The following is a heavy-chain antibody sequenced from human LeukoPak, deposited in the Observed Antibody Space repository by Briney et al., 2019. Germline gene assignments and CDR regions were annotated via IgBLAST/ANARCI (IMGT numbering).Heavy chain of an antibody. Sequence: PGGSLRLSCAASGFTVSVNYMNWVRQAPGKGLEWVSYIGPTGSNIYYADSVKGRFTVSRDNAKNSLYLQMNSLRAEDTAVYYCAREWREGSSWAFDYWGQGTLVTASS. CDR1: GFTVSVNY. V-gene: IGHV3-11*04. D-gene: IGHD6-13*01. CDR2: IGPTGSNI. J-gene: IGHJ4*02. CDR3: AREWREGSSWAFDY.